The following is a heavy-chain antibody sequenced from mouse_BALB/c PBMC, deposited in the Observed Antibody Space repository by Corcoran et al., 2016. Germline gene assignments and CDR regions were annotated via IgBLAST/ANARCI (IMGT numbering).Heavy chain of an antibody. Sequence: QIQLVQSGPELNKPGETVKISCKASGYTFTNYGMNWVKQAPGKGLKWMGWINTYTGEPTYADDFKGRFAFSLETSASTAYLQINNLKNEDMATYFCARGDYYGSSYEAWFAYWGRGNLVTVSA. V-gene: IGHV9-1*02. CDR2: INTYTGEP. D-gene: IGHD1-1*01. CDR3: ARGDYYGSSYEAWFAY. CDR1: GYTFTNYG. J-gene: IGHJ3*01.